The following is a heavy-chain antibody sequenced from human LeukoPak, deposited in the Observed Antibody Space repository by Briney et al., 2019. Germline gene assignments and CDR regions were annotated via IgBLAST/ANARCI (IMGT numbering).Heavy chain of an antibody. D-gene: IGHD2-2*01. V-gene: IGHV4-4*07. J-gene: IGHJ6*02. CDR1: GGSISSYY. Sequence: PSETLSLTCTVSGGSISSYYWIWIRQPAGKGLEWIGRIYTSGSTNYNPSLKSRVTMSVDTSKNQFSLKLSSVTAADTAVYYRARGQYQLLSDYYYYYGMDVWGQGTTVTVSS. CDR2: IYTSGST. CDR3: ARGQYQLLSDYYYYYGMDV.